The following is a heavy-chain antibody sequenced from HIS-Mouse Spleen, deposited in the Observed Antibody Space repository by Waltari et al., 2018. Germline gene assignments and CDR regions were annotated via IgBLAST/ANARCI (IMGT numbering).Heavy chain of an antibody. CDR3: AREGRIVVVVAATDAFDI. CDR1: GYSISSGYY. Sequence: QVQLQESGPGLVKPSETLSLTCTVSGYSISSGYYWGWIRQPPGQGLEWIGSIYHSGSTYYNPSLKSRVTISVDTSKNQFSLKLSSVTAADTAVYYCAREGRIVVVVAATDAFDIWGQGTMVTVSS. D-gene: IGHD2-15*01. V-gene: IGHV4-38-2*02. CDR2: IYHSGST. J-gene: IGHJ3*02.